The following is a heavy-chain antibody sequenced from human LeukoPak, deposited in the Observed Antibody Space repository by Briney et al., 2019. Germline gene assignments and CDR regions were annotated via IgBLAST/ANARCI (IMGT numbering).Heavy chain of an antibody. J-gene: IGHJ4*02. V-gene: IGHV3-30*03. Sequence: GGSLRLSCAASGFTFSSYGMHWVRQAPGKGLEWVAVISYDGGNKYYADSVKGRFTISRDNSKNTLYLQMNSLRAEDTAVYYCARGQQYQLLYPFDWWGQGTLVTVSS. CDR1: GFTFSSYG. D-gene: IGHD2-2*02. CDR3: ARGQQYQLLYPFDW. CDR2: ISYDGGNK.